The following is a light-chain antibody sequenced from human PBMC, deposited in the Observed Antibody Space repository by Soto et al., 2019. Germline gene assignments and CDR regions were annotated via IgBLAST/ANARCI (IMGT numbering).Light chain of an antibody. Sequence: EIVLTQSPGTLSLSPGERATLSCRASQSVNSTSLACYQQKPGQAPRLLIHGASSRATGIPDRFSGSGSGTDFTLTISILEPEDFAVYFCQRYYDSLWTFGQGTKVEIK. CDR1: QSVNSTS. CDR3: QRYYDSLWT. V-gene: IGKV3-20*01. CDR2: GAS. J-gene: IGKJ1*01.